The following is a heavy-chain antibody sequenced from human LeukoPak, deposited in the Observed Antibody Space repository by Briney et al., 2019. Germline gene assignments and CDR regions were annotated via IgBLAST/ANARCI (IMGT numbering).Heavy chain of an antibody. Sequence: GGSLSLSCAASGFTFSSYAVLWVREAPGRGLEWVAVISYEGSDKYYADCVKYRVTISRDNTKNALYLQMSSLRGEDTAAYYCARGLPFWSGSMPSQFDYWGQGTLFTVSS. J-gene: IGHJ4*02. CDR1: GFTFSSYA. V-gene: IGHV3-30*04. D-gene: IGHD3-3*01. CDR2: ISYEGSDK. CDR3: ARGLPFWSGSMPSQFDY.